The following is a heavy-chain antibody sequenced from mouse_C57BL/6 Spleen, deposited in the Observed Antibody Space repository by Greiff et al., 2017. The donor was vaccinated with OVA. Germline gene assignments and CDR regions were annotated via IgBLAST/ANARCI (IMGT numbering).Heavy chain of an antibody. CDR1: GFTFSDYG. CDR2: ISSGSSTI. V-gene: IGHV5-17*01. J-gene: IGHJ4*01. Sequence: DVQLVESGGGLVKPGGSLKLSCAASGFTFSDYGMHWVRQAPEKGLEWVAYISSGSSTIYYADTVKGRFTISRDNAKNTLFLQMTSLRSEDTAMYYCARADGGDYLYYAMDYWGQGTSVTVSS. CDR3: ARADGGDYLYYAMDY. D-gene: IGHD2-4*01.